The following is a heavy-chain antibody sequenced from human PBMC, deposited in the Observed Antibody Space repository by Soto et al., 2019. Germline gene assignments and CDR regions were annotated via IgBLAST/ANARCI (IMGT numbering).Heavy chain of an antibody. D-gene: IGHD3-3*01. CDR2: ISAYNGNT. CDR1: GYTFTSYG. Sequence: GPSVKVSCKASGYTFTSYGISWVRQAPGQGLERMGWISAYNGNTNYAQKLQGRVTMTTDTSTSTAYMELRSLRSDDTAVYYCARVWEKYYDFWSGYYTKSAYFDYWGQGTLVTVSS. CDR3: ARVWEKYYDFWSGYYTKSAYFDY. V-gene: IGHV1-18*01. J-gene: IGHJ4*02.